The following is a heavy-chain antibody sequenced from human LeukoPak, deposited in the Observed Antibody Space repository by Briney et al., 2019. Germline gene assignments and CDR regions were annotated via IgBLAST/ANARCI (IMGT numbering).Heavy chain of an antibody. CDR2: ISGSGDIT. D-gene: IGHD3-10*01. CDR3: AKALLGLWMFDY. CDR1: GGSISSSN. Sequence: ETLSLTCAVSGGSISSSNWWSWVRQTPGKGLEWVSAISGSGDITYYADSVKGRFTISRDNSKNTLYLQMNSLRADDTAVYFCAKALLGLWMFDYWGQGTLVTVSS. J-gene: IGHJ4*02. V-gene: IGHV3-23*01.